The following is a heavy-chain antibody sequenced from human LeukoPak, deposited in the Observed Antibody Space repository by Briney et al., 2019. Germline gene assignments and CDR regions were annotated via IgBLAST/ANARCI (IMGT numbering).Heavy chain of an antibody. V-gene: IGHV3-30*18. J-gene: IGHJ4*02. Sequence: GGSLRLSCAASGFTFNTYGMHWVRQAPGRGLEWVALISYDGSNKYYRDSVKGRFTISRDNSKNTLNLQMNSLRAEDTAIYYCAKGASNSGWYFDYWGQGTLVTVSS. CDR1: GFTFNTYG. CDR2: ISYDGSNK. D-gene: IGHD5-12*01. CDR3: AKGASNSGWYFDY.